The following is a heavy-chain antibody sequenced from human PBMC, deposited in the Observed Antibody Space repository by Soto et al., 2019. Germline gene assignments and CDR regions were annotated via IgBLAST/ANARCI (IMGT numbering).Heavy chain of an antibody. D-gene: IGHD2-15*01. CDR2: IRQDGSEK. CDR1: GFTFSQFW. CDR3: ARVGVVVVAAASYDYYYHMDV. J-gene: IGHJ6*03. V-gene: IGHV3-7*01. Sequence: EVQLVESGGGLVQPGGSLRLSCAASGFTFSQFWMTWVRQAPGKGLEWVANIRQDGSEKYYVDSVKGRLTISRENAKNSLFLQMNSLGVEDTAVYYCARVGVVVVAAASYDYYYHMDVWGKGTAVTVSS.